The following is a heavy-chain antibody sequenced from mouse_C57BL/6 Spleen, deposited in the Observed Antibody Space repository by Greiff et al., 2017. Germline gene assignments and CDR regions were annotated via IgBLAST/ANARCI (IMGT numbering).Heavy chain of an antibody. Sequence: EVQVVESGPGLVKPSQSLSLTCSVTGYSITSGYYWNWIRQFPGNKLEWMGYISYDGSNNYNPSLKNRISITRDTSKNQFFLKLNSVTTEDTATYYCARDGGNYFDYWGQGTTLTVSS. CDR3: ARDGGNYFDY. V-gene: IGHV3-6*01. D-gene: IGHD1-1*02. J-gene: IGHJ2*01. CDR1: GYSITSGYY. CDR2: ISYDGSN.